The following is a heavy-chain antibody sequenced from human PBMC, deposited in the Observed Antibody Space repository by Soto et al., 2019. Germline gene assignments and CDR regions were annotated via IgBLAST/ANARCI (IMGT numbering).Heavy chain of an antibody. CDR3: AKGTSGT. Sequence: EVQLLESGGGLVQPGGSLRLSCAASGFTFSNYAMVWVRQAPGKGLEWVSGISTNCGSTYYADSVKGRFTISRDNSKNTLFLQMYSLRADDTAIYCCAKGTSGTWGEGTLVTVS. J-gene: IGHJ4*02. D-gene: IGHD1-26*01. V-gene: IGHV3-23*01. CDR1: GFTFSNYA. CDR2: ISTNCGST.